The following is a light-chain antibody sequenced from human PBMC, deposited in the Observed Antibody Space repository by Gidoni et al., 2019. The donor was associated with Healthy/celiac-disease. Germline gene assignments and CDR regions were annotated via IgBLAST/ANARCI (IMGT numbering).Light chain of an antibody. Sequence: EIVMTQCPATLSVSPGERATLSCRASQSVSSNLAWYQQKPGQATRLLTYGASTRATGIPARFSGSGSGTEFTLTISSLQSEDFAVYYCQQYNNWPPLTFGGGTKVEIK. V-gene: IGKV3-15*01. CDR3: QQYNNWPPLT. J-gene: IGKJ4*01. CDR2: GAS. CDR1: QSVSSN.